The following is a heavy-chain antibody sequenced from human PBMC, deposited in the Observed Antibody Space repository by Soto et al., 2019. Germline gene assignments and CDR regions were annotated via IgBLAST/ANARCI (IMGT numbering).Heavy chain of an antibody. V-gene: IGHV1-18*01. D-gene: IGHD2-15*01. CDR1: GYTFSSYG. CDR2: ISAYNGNT. J-gene: IGHJ5*02. Sequence: GASVMVSCKASGYTFSSYGISWVRQAPGQGLEWMGWISAYNGNTNYAQKLQGRVTMTTDTSTSTAYMELRSLRSDDTAVYYCARDVEGGWFDPWGQGTLVTVSS. CDR3: ARDVEGGWFDP.